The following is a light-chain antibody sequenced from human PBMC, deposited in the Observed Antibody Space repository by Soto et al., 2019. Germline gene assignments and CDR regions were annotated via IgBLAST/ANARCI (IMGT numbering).Light chain of an antibody. J-gene: IGKJ1*01. V-gene: IGKV1-5*01. CDR2: DAS. Sequence: DMHMNQSPSTLSAWVGDGGTIACRASQSISSWLAWYQQKPGKAPKLLIYDASSLESGVPSRFSGSGSATEFTLTISSLQTDDFATYYCQQYNNYWTFGQGTKVDIK. CDR3: QQYNNYWT. CDR1: QSISSW.